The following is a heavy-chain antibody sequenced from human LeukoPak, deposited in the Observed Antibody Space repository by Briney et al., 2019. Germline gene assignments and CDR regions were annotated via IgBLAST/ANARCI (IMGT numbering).Heavy chain of an antibody. CDR2: ISWNSGSI. Sequence: GGSLRLSCAASRFTFDDYAMHWVRQAPGKGLEWVSGISWNSGSIGYADSVKGRFTISRDNAKNSLYLQMNSLRAEDTALYYCAKDMTPGHYGMDVWGQGTTVTVSS. V-gene: IGHV3-9*01. CDR1: RFTFDDYA. J-gene: IGHJ6*02. CDR3: AKDMTPGHYGMDV.